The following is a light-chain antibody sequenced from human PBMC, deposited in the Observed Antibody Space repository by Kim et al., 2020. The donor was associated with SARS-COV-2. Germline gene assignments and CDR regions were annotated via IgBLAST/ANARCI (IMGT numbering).Light chain of an antibody. CDR3: CSFAGSYILI. V-gene: IGLV2-11*01. Sequence: GQSVTISCTGTNSDIGGHNYVSWYQHHPGKAPKLIIFGVTRRPSGVPDRFSGSKSGNTASLTIFGLQAEDEADYYCCSFAGSYILIFGGGTQLTVL. J-gene: IGLJ2*01. CDR2: GVT. CDR1: NSDIGGHNY.